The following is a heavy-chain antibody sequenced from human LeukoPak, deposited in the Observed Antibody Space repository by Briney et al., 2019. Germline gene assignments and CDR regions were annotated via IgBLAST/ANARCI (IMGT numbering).Heavy chain of an antibody. J-gene: IGHJ4*02. V-gene: IGHV4-39*07. Sequence: PSETLSLTCTVSGGSISSSSYYWGWIRQPPGKGLEWIGSIYYSGSTYYNPSLKSRVTISVDTSKNRFSLKLSSVTAADTAVYYCARDLPNYCSGGSCYGIYFDYWGQGTLVTVSS. D-gene: IGHD2-15*01. CDR1: GGSISSSSYY. CDR2: IYYSGST. CDR3: ARDLPNYCSGGSCYGIYFDY.